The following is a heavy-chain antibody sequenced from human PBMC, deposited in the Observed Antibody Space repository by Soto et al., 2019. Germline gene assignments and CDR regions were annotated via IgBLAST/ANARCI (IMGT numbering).Heavy chain of an antibody. CDR2: ISDSGGLT. CDR3: ARRAFGSSRSFDI. V-gene: IGHV3-23*01. D-gene: IGHD6-6*01. J-gene: IGHJ3*02. Sequence: PGGSLRLSCAASGFAFSSHPMSWVRQAPERGLEWVSGISDSGGLTYNADSVKGRFTISRDNSKNTLYLQMNSLRAKDTALYYCARRAFGSSRSFDIWGQGTMVTVSS. CDR1: GFAFSSHP.